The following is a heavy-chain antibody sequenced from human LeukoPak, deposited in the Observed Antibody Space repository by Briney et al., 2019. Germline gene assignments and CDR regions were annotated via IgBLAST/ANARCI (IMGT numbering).Heavy chain of an antibody. V-gene: IGHV3-21*01. CDR2: ISSSSNYI. Sequence: GGSLRLSCAASGFTFSSYSMNWVRQAPGKGLEWVSGISSSSNYIYYADSVKGRFTISRDNAKNSPYLQMNSLRAEDTAVYYCARDQWLALWGQGNLVTVSS. CDR1: GFTFSSYS. J-gene: IGHJ4*02. D-gene: IGHD6-19*01. CDR3: ARDQWLAL.